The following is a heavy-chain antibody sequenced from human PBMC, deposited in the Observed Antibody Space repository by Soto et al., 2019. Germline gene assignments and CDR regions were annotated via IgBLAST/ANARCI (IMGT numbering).Heavy chain of an antibody. CDR2: ISSSSSYI. CDR1: GFTFSSYS. D-gene: IGHD2-8*01. Sequence: EVQLVESGGGLVKLGGSLRLSCQASGFTFSSYSMNWARRAPGKGLEWVSPISSSSSYIYYADSVKGRFTIFRDNAKNSLYLQMNSLRAEDTAVYYCWLYCTNGVVCRGGMDVWGQGTTVTVSS. CDR3: WLYCTNGVVCRGGMDV. V-gene: IGHV3-21*01. J-gene: IGHJ6*02.